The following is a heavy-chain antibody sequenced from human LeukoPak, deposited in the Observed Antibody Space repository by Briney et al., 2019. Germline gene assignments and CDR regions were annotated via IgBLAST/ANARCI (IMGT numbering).Heavy chain of an antibody. Sequence: PGRSLRLSCAASGFTFSSYAMHWVRQAPGKGLEWVAVISYDGSNKYYADSVKGRLTISRDNSKNTLYLQMNSLRAEDTAVYYCARERYSSGCFDYWGQGTLVTVSS. D-gene: IGHD6-19*01. CDR1: GFTFSSYA. V-gene: IGHV3-30*04. J-gene: IGHJ4*02. CDR2: ISYDGSNK. CDR3: ARERYSSGCFDY.